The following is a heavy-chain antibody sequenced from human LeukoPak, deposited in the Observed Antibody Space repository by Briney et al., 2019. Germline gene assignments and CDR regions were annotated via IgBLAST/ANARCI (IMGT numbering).Heavy chain of an antibody. D-gene: IGHD3-16*01. CDR1: GFTFTTYA. Sequence: GGSLRLSCAASGFTFTTYAMSWVRQAPGKGLGWVSAISGRGGTTYYADSVKGRFTTSRDNSKNTVSLQMNSLRAEGTAVYYCAKDLYYGYYFDNWGQGTLVTVSS. CDR3: AKDLYYGYYFDN. CDR2: ISGRGGTT. J-gene: IGHJ4*02. V-gene: IGHV3-23*01.